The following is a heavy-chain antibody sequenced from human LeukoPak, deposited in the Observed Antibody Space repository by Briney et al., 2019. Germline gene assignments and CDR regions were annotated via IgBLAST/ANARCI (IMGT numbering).Heavy chain of an antibody. CDR1: GGSISSSSYY. J-gene: IGHJ3*02. Sequence: SETLSLTCTVSGGSISSSSYYWGWIRQPPGKGLEWIGSIYYSGSTYYNPSLKSRVTISVDTSKNQFSLKLSPVTAADTAVYYCARRAQEAFDIWGQGTMVTVSS. V-gene: IGHV4-39*01. CDR3: ARRAQEAFDI. CDR2: IYYSGST.